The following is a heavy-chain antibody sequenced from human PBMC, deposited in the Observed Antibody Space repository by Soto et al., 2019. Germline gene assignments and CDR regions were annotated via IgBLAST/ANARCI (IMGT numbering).Heavy chain of an antibody. J-gene: IGHJ6*02. CDR1: GFTFSSYW. CDR2: IKQDGSEK. Sequence: PGGSLRLSCAASGFTFSSYWMSWVRQAPGKGLEWVANIKQDGSEKYYVDSVKGRFTISRDNAKNSLYLQMNSLRAEDTAVYYCAREMKEKAAAGTSYYYGMDVWGQGTTVTVS. CDR3: AREMKEKAAAGTSYYYGMDV. D-gene: IGHD6-13*01. V-gene: IGHV3-7*05.